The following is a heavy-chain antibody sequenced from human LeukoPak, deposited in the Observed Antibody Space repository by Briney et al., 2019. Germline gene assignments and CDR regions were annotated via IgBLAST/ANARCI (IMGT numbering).Heavy chain of an antibody. V-gene: IGHV3-64*01. J-gene: IGHJ4*02. D-gene: IGHD5-12*01. CDR2: ISSNGGST. CDR1: GFTFSSYA. CDR3: ARDGRGYAGDY. Sequence: SGGSLRLSCAASGFTFSSYAMHWVRQAPGKGLEYVSAISSNGGSTYYANSVKGRFTISRDNSKNTLYLQMGSLRAEDMAVYYCARDGRGYAGDYWGQGTLVTVSS.